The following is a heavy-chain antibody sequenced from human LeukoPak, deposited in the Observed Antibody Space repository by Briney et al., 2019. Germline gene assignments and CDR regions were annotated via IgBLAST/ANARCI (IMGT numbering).Heavy chain of an antibody. CDR2: ISSGGNSK. CDR1: GFRFRTYE. D-gene: IGHD2-15*01. V-gene: IGHV3-48*03. Sequence: GGSLRLSCEASGFRFRTYEMNWVRQAPGKGLEWVSYISSGGNSKYYADSVKGRFTVSRDNVKNSLYLQMNSLRAGDTAVYYCARDHMVEVGSYGLDVWGQGTSVTVSS. J-gene: IGHJ6*02. CDR3: ARDHMVEVGSYGLDV.